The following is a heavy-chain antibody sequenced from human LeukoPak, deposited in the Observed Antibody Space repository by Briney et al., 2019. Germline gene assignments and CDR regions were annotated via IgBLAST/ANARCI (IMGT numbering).Heavy chain of an antibody. CDR3: ARDHRKGYSSGWYNWFDP. CDR2: IYSGGST. D-gene: IGHD6-19*01. CDR1: GFTVSSNY. J-gene: IGHJ5*02. V-gene: IGHV3-53*01. Sequence: PGGSLRLSCAASGFTVSSNYMSWVRQAPGKGLEWVSVIYSGGSTYYADSVKGRFTISRDNPKNTLYLQMNSLRAEDTAAYYCARDHRKGYSSGWYNWFDPWGQGTLVTVSS.